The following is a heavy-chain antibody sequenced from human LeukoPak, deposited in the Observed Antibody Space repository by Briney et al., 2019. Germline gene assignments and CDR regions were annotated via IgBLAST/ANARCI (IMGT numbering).Heavy chain of an antibody. D-gene: IGHD1-26*01. Sequence: PSQTLSLTCTVSSGSISSYDYYWTCIRQHPGKGLEWIGYIYHSGTTYYNPSLKSRVTISVDTSENQFSLKLTSVTAADSAMYYCARYSGNYRFFDYWGQGTVVTVSS. CDR2: IYHSGTT. CDR3: ARYSGNYRFFDY. CDR1: SGSISSYDYY. V-gene: IGHV4-31*03. J-gene: IGHJ4*02.